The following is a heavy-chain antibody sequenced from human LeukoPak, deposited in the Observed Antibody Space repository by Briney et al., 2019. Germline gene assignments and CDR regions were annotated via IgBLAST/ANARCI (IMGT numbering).Heavy chain of an antibody. CDR1: GFTFSSYA. V-gene: IGHV3-30-3*01. CDR2: ISYDGSNK. Sequence: GGSLRLSCAASGFTFSSYAMHWVRQAPGKGLEWVAVISYDGSNKYYADSVKGRFTISRDNSKNTLYLQMNSLRAEDTAVYYCAREPWYYYGSGSYFDYWGQGTLVTVSS. D-gene: IGHD3-10*01. J-gene: IGHJ4*02. CDR3: AREPWYYYGSGSYFDY.